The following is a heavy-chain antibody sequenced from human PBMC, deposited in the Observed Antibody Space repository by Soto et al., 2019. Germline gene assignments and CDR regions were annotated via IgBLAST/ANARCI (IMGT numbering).Heavy chain of an antibody. CDR2: INPITGGT. J-gene: IGHJ4*02. Sequence: SAEGSWESCGYRIASTSMWWVGQDPRQGLEWMGWINPITGGTNYAPKFQGRVTMTRDTSITTAYMELSRLRSDDTAVYYCARNYYDSSDRDYLDYWGQGTPVTGSS. CDR1: GYRIASTS. CDR3: ARNYYDSSDRDYLDY. D-gene: IGHD3-22*01. V-gene: IGHV1-2*02.